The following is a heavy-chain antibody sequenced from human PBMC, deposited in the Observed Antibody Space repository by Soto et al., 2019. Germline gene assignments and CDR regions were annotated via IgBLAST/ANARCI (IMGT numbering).Heavy chain of an antibody. CDR3: ARGGRATVTTRDAFDI. D-gene: IGHD4-17*01. Sequence: SETLSLTCTVSGGSISSGGYYWSWIRQHPGKGLEWIGYIYYSGSTYYNPSLKSRVTISVDTSKNQFSLKLSSVTAADTAVYYCARGGRATVTTRDAFDIWGQGTMVTVSS. J-gene: IGHJ3*02. CDR2: IYYSGST. V-gene: IGHV4-31*03. CDR1: GGSISSGGYY.